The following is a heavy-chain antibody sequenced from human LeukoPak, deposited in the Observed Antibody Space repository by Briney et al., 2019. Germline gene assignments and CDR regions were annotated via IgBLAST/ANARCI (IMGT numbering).Heavy chain of an antibody. V-gene: IGHV1-69*13. CDR3: ARVRLPFWSGYSPLDY. CDR2: IIPIFGTA. CDR1: GGTFSSYA. J-gene: IGHJ4*02. D-gene: IGHD3-3*01. Sequence: ASVTVSCKASGGTFSSYAISWVRQAPGQGLEWMGGIIPIFGTANYAQKFQGRVTITADESTSTAYMELSSLRSEDTAVYYCARVRLPFWSGYSPLDYWGQGTLVTVSS.